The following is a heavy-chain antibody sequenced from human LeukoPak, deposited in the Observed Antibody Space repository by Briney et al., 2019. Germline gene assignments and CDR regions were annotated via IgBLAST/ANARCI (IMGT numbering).Heavy chain of an antibody. Sequence: PGGSLRLSCVASGFTFSSYWMHWVRQVPGKEPVWVSRINSDGRITSYADSVKGRFTISRDNAKNTLYLQMNSLRAEDTAVYSCARVGVPQYAFDIWGQGTWVTVSS. CDR1: GFTFSSYW. V-gene: IGHV3-74*01. J-gene: IGHJ3*02. D-gene: IGHD2-2*01. CDR3: ARVGVPQYAFDI. CDR2: INSDGRIT.